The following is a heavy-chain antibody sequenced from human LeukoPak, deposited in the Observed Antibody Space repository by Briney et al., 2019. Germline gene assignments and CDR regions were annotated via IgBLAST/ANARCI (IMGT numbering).Heavy chain of an antibody. CDR3: ARALYCSSTSCYTNDAFDI. CDR2: ISSSSSYI. CDR1: GFTFSSYS. J-gene: IGHJ3*02. V-gene: IGHV3-21*01. Sequence: PGGSLRLSCAASGFTFSSYSMNWVRQAPGQGLELVSSISSSSSYIYYADSVKGRFTISRDNAKNSLYLQMNSLRAEDTAVYYCARALYCSSTSCYTNDAFDIWGQGTMVTVSS. D-gene: IGHD2-2*02.